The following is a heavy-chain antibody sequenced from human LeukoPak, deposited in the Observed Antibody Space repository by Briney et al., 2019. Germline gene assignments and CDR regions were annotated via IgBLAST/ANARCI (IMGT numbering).Heavy chain of an antibody. CDR2: INQDGSGK. J-gene: IGHJ4*02. CDR1: GFTFSTYW. CDR3: ARKRPNYFDY. V-gene: IGHV3-7*01. Sequence: GGSLRLSCAASGFTFSTYWMSWVRQAPGKGLEWVANINQDGSGKYYVDSVKGRFTISRDNAKNSLYPQMNSLRAEDTALYYCARKRPNYFDYWGQGTLVTVSS.